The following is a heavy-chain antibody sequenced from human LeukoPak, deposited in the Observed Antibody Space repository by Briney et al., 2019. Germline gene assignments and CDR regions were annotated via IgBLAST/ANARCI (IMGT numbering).Heavy chain of an antibody. CDR2: IYHSGSS. J-gene: IGHJ6*03. V-gene: IGHV4-38-2*02. CDR1: GYSISRDHY. Sequence: SETLSLTCSVSGYSISRDHYWVWTRQPLGKGLEYIGNIYHSGSSHYNPSLKSRVTISVDTSNNQFSLKLNSVTAADTAVYYCARAKNPYYYYYYMDFWGRGTTVTVSS. CDR3: ARAKNPYYYYYYMDF.